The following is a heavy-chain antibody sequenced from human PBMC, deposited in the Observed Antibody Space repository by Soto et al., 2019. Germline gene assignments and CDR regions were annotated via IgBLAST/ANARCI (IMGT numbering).Heavy chain of an antibody. V-gene: IGHV1-8*01. J-gene: IGHJ5*02. D-gene: IGHD3-3*01. CDR2: MNPNSGNT. CDR3: ARDVSITIFGVVPRDWFDP. CDR1: GYTFTSYD. Sequence: ASVKVSCKASGYTFTSYDINWVRQATGQGLEWMGWMNPNSGNTEYAQKFQGRVTMTRNTSMSTAYMELSSLRSEDTAVYYCARDVSITIFGVVPRDWFDPWGQGTLVTVSS.